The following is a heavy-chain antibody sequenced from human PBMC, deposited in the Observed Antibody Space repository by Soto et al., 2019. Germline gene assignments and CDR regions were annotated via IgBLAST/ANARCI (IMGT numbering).Heavy chain of an antibody. CDR3: ARASWPAVADTPVSY. CDR2: INPSGGGT. D-gene: IGHD6-19*01. V-gene: IGHV1-46*03. CDR1: GYTFSSYY. J-gene: IGHJ4*02. Sequence: ASVKVSCKASGYTFSSYYMHWVRQAPGQGPEWMGLINPSGGGTSYAQKFQDRVTLTSDTSTSTVYMELSSLRSEDTAVYYCARASWPAVADTPVSYWGQGTLVTVSS.